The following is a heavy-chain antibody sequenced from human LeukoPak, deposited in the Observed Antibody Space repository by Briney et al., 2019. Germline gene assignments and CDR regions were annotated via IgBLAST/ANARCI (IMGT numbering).Heavy chain of an antibody. CDR2: ISGSGGST. Sequence: GSLRLSCAASGFTFSSYAMSWVRQAPGKGLEWVSAISGSGGSTYYADSVKGRFTISRDNSKNTLYLQMNSLRAEDTAVYYCATMESDYYGSGSNYYFDYWGQGTLVTVSS. V-gene: IGHV3-23*01. CDR3: ATMESDYYGSGSNYYFDY. D-gene: IGHD3-10*01. J-gene: IGHJ4*02. CDR1: GFTFSSYA.